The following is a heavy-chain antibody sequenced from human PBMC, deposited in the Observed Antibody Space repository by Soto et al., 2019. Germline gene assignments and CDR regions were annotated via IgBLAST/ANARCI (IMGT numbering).Heavy chain of an antibody. CDR2: IYPDDSDI. Sequence: PGESLKISCKTSGYRFTKYWTVWVRQMPGKGLEWLGSIYPDDSDIRYRPSFQGQVTISVDESITTAYLQWTSLKASDTAMHYCARASGSDGMDVWGQGTMVTVSS. J-gene: IGHJ6*02. CDR3: ARASGSDGMDV. CDR1: GYRFTKYW. V-gene: IGHV5-51*01.